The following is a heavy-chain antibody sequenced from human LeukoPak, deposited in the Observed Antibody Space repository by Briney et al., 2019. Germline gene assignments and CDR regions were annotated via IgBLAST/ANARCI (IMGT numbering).Heavy chain of an antibody. J-gene: IGHJ5*02. Sequence: PGGSLRLSCAASGFTFSSYWMHWVRHAPGKGLVWVSRINSDGGSTSYADSVKGRFTISRDNAKNTLYLQMNSLRAEDTAVYYCARYDFGGNSFLSFDPWGQGTLVTVSS. CDR2: INSDGGST. V-gene: IGHV3-74*01. D-gene: IGHD4-23*01. CDR3: ARYDFGGNSFLSFDP. CDR1: GFTFSSYW.